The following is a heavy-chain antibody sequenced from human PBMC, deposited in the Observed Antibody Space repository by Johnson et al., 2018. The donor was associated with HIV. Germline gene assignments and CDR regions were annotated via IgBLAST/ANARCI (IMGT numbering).Heavy chain of an antibody. V-gene: IGHV3-30-3*01. J-gene: IGHJ3*02. CDR2: ISYDGSNK. CDR3: AREPRLLTEAFDI. CDR1: GFTFSSYA. D-gene: IGHD5-18*01. Sequence: QVQLVESGGGVVQAGRSLRLSCAASGFTFSSYAMHWVRQAPGKGLEWVAIISYDGSNKYYADSVKGRFTISRDNSKNTLYLQMNSLRVEDTAVYYCAREPRLLTEAFDIWGQGTMVTVSS.